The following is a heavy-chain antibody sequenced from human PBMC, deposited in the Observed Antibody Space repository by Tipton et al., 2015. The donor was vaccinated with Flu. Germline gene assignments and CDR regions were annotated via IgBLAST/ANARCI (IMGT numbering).Heavy chain of an antibody. CDR2: VSRTGST. D-gene: IGHD4-11*01. Sequence: LRLSCAVSGDSISSDYYWGWIRQFPGKGLEWIGTVSRTGSTIYNPSLKSRVTISIDTSKNQFSLNMKSVTAADMAVYYCARRDYSNYVSEPKNWFDSWGQGILVTVSS. CDR1: GDSISSDYY. CDR3: ARRDYSNYVSEPKNWFDS. V-gene: IGHV4-38-2*01. J-gene: IGHJ5*01.